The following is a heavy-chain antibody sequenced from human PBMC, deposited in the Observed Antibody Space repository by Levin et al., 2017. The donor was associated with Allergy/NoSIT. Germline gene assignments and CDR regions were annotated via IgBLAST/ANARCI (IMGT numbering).Heavy chain of an antibody. CDR2: MNPNSGNT. CDR1: GYTFTSYD. J-gene: IGHJ6*02. CDR3: ARVPVVGHPPLSGYDPDYYYGMDV. V-gene: IGHV1-8*01. Sequence: ASVKVSCKASGYTFTSYDINWVRQATGQGLEGMGWMNPNSGNTGYAQKFQGRVTMTRNTSISTAYMELSSLRSEDTAVYYCARVPVVGHPPLSGYDPDYYYGMDVWGQGTTVTVSS. D-gene: IGHD5-12*01.